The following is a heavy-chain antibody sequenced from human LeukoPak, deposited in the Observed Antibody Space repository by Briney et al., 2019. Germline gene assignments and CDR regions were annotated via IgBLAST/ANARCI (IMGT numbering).Heavy chain of an antibody. CDR2: IKQDGSEK. CDR1: GFTFSSYW. V-gene: IGHV3-7*01. Sequence: GGSLRLSCAASGFTFSSYWMSWVRQAPGKGLEWVANIKQDGSEKYYVDSVKGRFTISRDNAKNSLYLQMNSLRAEDTAVYYCARASIRVRGVITSGYYYGMDVWGQGTTVTVSS. CDR3: ARASIRVRGVITSGYYYGMDV. J-gene: IGHJ6*02. D-gene: IGHD3-10*01.